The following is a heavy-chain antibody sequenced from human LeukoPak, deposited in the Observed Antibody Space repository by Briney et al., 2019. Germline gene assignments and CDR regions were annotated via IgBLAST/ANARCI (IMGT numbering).Heavy chain of an antibody. Sequence: ASVKVSCKVSGYTLTELSMHWVRQAPGKGLEWMGGFDPEDGETIYAQKFQGRVTMTEDTSTDTAYMELSNLRSEDTAVYYCARGPQKYSSGSGLSLAPYYFDYWGQGTLVTVSS. J-gene: IGHJ4*02. V-gene: IGHV1-24*01. CDR2: FDPEDGET. CDR1: GYTLTELS. D-gene: IGHD6-19*01. CDR3: ARGPQKYSSGSGLSLAPYYFDY.